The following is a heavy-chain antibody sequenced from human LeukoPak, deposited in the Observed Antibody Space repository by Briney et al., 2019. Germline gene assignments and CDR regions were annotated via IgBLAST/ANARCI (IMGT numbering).Heavy chain of an antibody. Sequence: SETLSLTCTVSGGSTSSYYWSWIRQPPGKGLEWIGYIYYSGSTNYNPSLKSRVTISVDTSKNQFPLKLSSVTAADTAVYYCARAESSGWYWFDPWGQGTLVTVSS. D-gene: IGHD6-19*01. CDR3: ARAESSGWYWFDP. CDR1: GGSTSSYY. J-gene: IGHJ5*02. CDR2: IYYSGST. V-gene: IGHV4-59*01.